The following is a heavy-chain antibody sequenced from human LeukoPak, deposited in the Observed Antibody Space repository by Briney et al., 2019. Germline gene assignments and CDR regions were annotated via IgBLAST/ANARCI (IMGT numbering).Heavy chain of an antibody. CDR1: GYSFTSYW. CDR3: ALIVATARYYFDY. D-gene: IGHD5-12*01. CDR2: IYPGDSDT. V-gene: IGHV5-51*01. J-gene: IGHJ4*02. Sequence: GESLKISCKCSGYSFTSYWIGWVRQMPGKGLEWMGIIYPGDSDTRYSPSFQGQVTISADKSISTAYLQWSSLKASDTAMYYCALIVATARYYFDYWGQGTLVTVSS.